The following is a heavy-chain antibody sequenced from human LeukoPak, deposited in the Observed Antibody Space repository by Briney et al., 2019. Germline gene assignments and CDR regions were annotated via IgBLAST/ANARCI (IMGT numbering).Heavy chain of an antibody. CDR1: GGSFSGYY. D-gene: IGHD5-18*01. V-gene: IGHV4-34*01. CDR3: ARVLVPETAMDAPFDY. Sequence: PSETLSLTCAVYGGSFSGYYWSWIRQPPGKGLEWIGEINHSRSTNYNPSLKSRVTISVDTSKNQFSLNLRSVTAADTAVYYCARVLVPETAMDAPFDYWGQGTLVTVSS. CDR2: INHSRST. J-gene: IGHJ4*02.